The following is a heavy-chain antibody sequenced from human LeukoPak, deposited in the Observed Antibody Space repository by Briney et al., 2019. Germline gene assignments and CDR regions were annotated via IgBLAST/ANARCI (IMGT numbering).Heavy chain of an antibody. J-gene: IGHJ5*02. D-gene: IGHD2-2*01. V-gene: IGHV4-30-2*01. CDR2: IYHSGST. CDR3: ARAVLGYCSSTSCYGWFDP. CDR1: GGSISSGGYS. Sequence: SQTLSLTCAVSGGSISSGGYSWSWIRQPPGTGLEWIGYIYHSGSTYYNPSLKSRVTISVDRSKNQFSLKLSSVTAADTAVYYCARAVLGYCSSTSCYGWFDPWGQGTLVTVSS.